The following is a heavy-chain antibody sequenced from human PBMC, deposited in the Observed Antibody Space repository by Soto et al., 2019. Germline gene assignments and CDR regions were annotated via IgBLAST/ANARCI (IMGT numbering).Heavy chain of an antibody. D-gene: IGHD1-26*01. CDR1: GGSISSSSYY. J-gene: IGHJ5*02. CDR2: IYYSGST. V-gene: IGHV4-39*01. CDR3: ARHYRSGNWFDP. Sequence: PSETLSLTCTVSGGSISSSSYYWGWIRQPPGKGLEWIGSIYYSGSTYYNPSLKSRVTISVDTSKNQFSLKLSSVTAADTAVYYCARHYRSGNWFDPWGQGTLVTVSS.